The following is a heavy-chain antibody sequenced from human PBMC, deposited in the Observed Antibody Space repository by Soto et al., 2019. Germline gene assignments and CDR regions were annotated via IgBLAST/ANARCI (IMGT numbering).Heavy chain of an antibody. J-gene: IGHJ5*02. D-gene: IGHD3-3*01. CDR1: GGSISSGDYY. CDR2: IYYSGST. Sequence: PSETLSLTCTVSGGSISSGDYYWSWIRQPPGKGLEWIGYIYYSGSTYYNPSLKSRVTISVDTSKNQFSLKLSSVTAADTAVYYCAKSGSPGTISWWFDPWGQGTLVTVSS. CDR3: AKSGSPGTISWWFDP. V-gene: IGHV4-30-4*01.